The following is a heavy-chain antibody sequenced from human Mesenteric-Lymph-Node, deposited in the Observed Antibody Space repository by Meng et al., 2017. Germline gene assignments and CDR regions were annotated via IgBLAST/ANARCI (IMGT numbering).Heavy chain of an antibody. D-gene: IGHD4-17*01. CDR2: ISAYNGNT. CDR3: AISTVTLNWFDP. CDR1: GYTFISYG. V-gene: IGHV1-18*01. Sequence: ASVKVSCKASGYTFISYGISWVRQAPGQGLEWMGWISAYNGNTNYAQKLQGRVTMTTDTSTSTAYMELRSLRSDDTAVYYCAISTVTLNWFDPWGQGTLVTVSS. J-gene: IGHJ5*02.